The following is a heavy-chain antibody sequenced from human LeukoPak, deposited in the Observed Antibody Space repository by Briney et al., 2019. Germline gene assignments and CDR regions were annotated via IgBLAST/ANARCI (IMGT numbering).Heavy chain of an antibody. V-gene: IGHV4-30-2*01. CDR3: ARAPYDILTGYPNPNYYFDY. D-gene: IGHD3-9*01. CDR1: GGSIGSGGYS. J-gene: IGHJ4*02. Sequence: SETLSLTCAVSGGSIGSGGYSWRWIRQPPGKGLEWIGYIYHSGSTYYNPSLKSRVTISVDRSKNQFSLKLSSVTAADTAVYYCARAPYDILTGYPNPNYYFDYWGQGTLVTVSS. CDR2: IYHSGST.